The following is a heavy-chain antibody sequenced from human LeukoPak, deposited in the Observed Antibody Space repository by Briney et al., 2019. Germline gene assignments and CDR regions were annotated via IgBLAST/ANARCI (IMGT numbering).Heavy chain of an antibody. CDR3: ASAGYCSGGSCYPFDP. D-gene: IGHD2-15*01. CDR2: IIPIFGTA. CDR1: GRTFTSYA. J-gene: IGHJ5*02. V-gene: IGHV1-69*13. Sequence: SVKVSCKASGRTFTSYAISWVRQAPGQGLEWMGGIIPIFGTANYAQKFQGRVTITADESTSTAYMELSSLRSEDTAVYYCASAGYCSGGSCYPFDPWGQGTLVTVSS.